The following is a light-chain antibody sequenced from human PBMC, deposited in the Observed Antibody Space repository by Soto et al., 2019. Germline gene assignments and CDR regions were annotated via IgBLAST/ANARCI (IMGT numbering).Light chain of an antibody. Sequence: AIQLTQSPSSLSASVGDRVTITCRASQGIRSSLAWFQQKAGNPPKVLIYEASVLETGVSSRFSGSGSGTDFTLTISSLQPEDFANYYCQQFNSYPWTFGQWTTVEVK. CDR2: EAS. V-gene: IGKV1-13*02. CDR1: QGIRSS. J-gene: IGKJ1*01. CDR3: QQFNSYPWT.